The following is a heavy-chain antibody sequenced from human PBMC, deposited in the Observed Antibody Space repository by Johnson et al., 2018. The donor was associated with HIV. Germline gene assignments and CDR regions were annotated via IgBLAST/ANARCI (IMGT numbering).Heavy chain of an antibody. Sequence: VQLVESGGALVKPGGSLRLSCVASGFTFSNAWLSWVRQAAGEGLEWVGRIKSETDGGTIDYAAPVKGRFTISRDDSKNTLYLQMNSLKTEDTAVYYCTTDSKWFGELHDAFDIWGQGTMVTVSS. CDR2: IKSETDGGTI. CDR3: TTDSKWFGELHDAFDI. CDR1: GFTFSNAW. J-gene: IGHJ3*02. D-gene: IGHD3-10*01. V-gene: IGHV3-15*02.